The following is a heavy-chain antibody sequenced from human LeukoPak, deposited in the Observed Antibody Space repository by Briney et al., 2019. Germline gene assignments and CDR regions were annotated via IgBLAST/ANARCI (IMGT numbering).Heavy chain of an antibody. Sequence: GGSLRFSCAASGFTFSSYSMNWVRQAPGKGLGWVSSISSNSSYIYYADSVKGRFTISRDNAKNSLYLQMNRLRAEDTAVYYCARDLSHYGSGSWFVPWGQGTLVTVSS. CDR3: ARDLSHYGSGSWFVP. CDR1: GFTFSSYS. J-gene: IGHJ5*02. CDR2: ISSNSSYI. V-gene: IGHV3-21*01. D-gene: IGHD3-10*01.